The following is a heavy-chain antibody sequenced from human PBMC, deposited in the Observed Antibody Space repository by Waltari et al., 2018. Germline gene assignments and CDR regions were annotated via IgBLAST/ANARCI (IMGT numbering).Heavy chain of an antibody. V-gene: IGHV4-59*01. Sequence: QVQLHEAGPGLVKPSATLSLTCTVSGGSIITYYWTWFRQPPGTGLEWIGYIYNNGRTDYNSSLKSRVTISADTSKNQFSLKLNSVTAADTAVYYCARGYNSGSLDSWGQGTLVTVSS. J-gene: IGHJ4*02. CDR2: IYNNGRT. CDR3: ARGYNSGSLDS. D-gene: IGHD6-19*01. CDR1: GGSIITYY.